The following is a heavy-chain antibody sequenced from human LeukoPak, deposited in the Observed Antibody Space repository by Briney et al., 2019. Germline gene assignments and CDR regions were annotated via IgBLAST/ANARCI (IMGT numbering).Heavy chain of an antibody. D-gene: IGHD5-12*01. J-gene: IGHJ4*02. CDR1: GFTVSSNY. Sequence: PGGSLRLSCAASGFTVSSNYMSWVRQAPGKGLEWVSVIYSGGSTYYADSVKGRFTISRDNSKNTLYLQMNSLRAEDTAVYYCARVPGYSGYLNYFDYWGQGTLVTVSS. CDR3: ARVPGYSGYLNYFDY. V-gene: IGHV3-53*01. CDR2: IYSGGST.